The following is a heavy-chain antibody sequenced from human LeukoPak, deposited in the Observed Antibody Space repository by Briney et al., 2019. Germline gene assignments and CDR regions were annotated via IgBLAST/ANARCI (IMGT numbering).Heavy chain of an antibody. CDR1: GFTFSSYG. V-gene: IGHV3-30*18. Sequence: GGSLRLSCAASGFTFSSYGMRWVRQAPGKGLEWVAVISYDGSNKYYADSVKGRFTISRDSSKNTLYLQMNSLRAEDTAVYYCAKDRLRYCSSTSCRGGFDYWGQGTLVTVSS. CDR3: AKDRLRYCSSTSCRGGFDY. CDR2: ISYDGSNK. D-gene: IGHD2-2*01. J-gene: IGHJ4*02.